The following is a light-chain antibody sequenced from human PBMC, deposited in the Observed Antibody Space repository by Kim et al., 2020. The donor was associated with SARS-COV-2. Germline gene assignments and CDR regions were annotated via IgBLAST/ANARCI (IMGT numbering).Light chain of an antibody. V-gene: IGLV3-9*01. CDR1: NIVSKN. J-gene: IGLJ3*02. CDR3: QVWDSSTNWV. CDR2: RDS. Sequence: VALGQTARITCGGNNIVSKNVHWYQQKPGQAPVLVIYRDSNRPSGIPERFSGSNSGNTATLTISRAQAGDEADYYCQVWDSSTNWVFGGGTQLTVL.